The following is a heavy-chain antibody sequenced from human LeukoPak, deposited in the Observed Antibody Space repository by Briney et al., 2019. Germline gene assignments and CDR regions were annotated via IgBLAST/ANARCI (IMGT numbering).Heavy chain of an antibody. J-gene: IGHJ3*02. Sequence: SETLSLTCTVSGYSISSGYYWGWIRQPPGQGLEWIGSIYHSGSTYYNPSLKSRVTISVDTSKNQFSLKLSSVTAADTAVYYCARPQAHDYGDHHDAFDIWGQGTMVTVSS. V-gene: IGHV4-38-2*02. CDR1: GYSISSGYY. CDR3: ARPQAHDYGDHHDAFDI. D-gene: IGHD4-17*01. CDR2: IYHSGST.